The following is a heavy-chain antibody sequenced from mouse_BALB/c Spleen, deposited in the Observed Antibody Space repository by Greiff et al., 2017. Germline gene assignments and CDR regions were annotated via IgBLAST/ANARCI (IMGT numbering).Heavy chain of an antibody. CDR3: VRQEGYYGYAFAY. D-gene: IGHD2-2*01. CDR1: GFTFNTYA. CDR2: IRSKSNNYAT. V-gene: IGHV10-1*02. Sequence: EVKLVESGGGLVQPKGSLKLSCAASGFTFNTYAMNWVRQAPGKGLEWVARIRSKSNNYATYYADSVKDRFTISRDDSQSMLYLQMNNLKTEDTAMYYCVRQEGYYGYAFAYWGQGTLVTVSA. J-gene: IGHJ3*01.